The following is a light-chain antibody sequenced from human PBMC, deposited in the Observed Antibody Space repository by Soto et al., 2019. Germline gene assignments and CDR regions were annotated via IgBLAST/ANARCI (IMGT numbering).Light chain of an antibody. CDR2: RNN. CDR3: ATWDGSLNSPV. V-gene: IGLV1-44*01. Sequence: QSVLTQPPSASGTPGQRVTISCSGSSSNIGSNFVYWYQQFPGTAPKLLIYRNNQRPSGVPDRFSGSKSGTSASLAISGLQSEDEADYYCATWDGSLNSPVFGGGTKLTVL. J-gene: IGLJ2*01. CDR1: SSNIGSNF.